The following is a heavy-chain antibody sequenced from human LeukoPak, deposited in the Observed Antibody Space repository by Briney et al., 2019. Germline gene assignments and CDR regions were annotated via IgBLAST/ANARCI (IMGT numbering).Heavy chain of an antibody. CDR2: IWYDGSNK. CDR3: ARDRLYCSGGSCYSNFDY. CDR1: GFTFSSYG. J-gene: IGHJ4*02. D-gene: IGHD2-15*01. V-gene: IGHV3-33*01. Sequence: SGGSLRLSCAASGFTFSSYGMHWVRQAPGKGLEWVAVIWYDGSNKYYADSVKGRFTISRDKSKNTLYLQMNSLRAEDTAVYYCARDRLYCSGGSCYSNFDYWRQGTLVTVS.